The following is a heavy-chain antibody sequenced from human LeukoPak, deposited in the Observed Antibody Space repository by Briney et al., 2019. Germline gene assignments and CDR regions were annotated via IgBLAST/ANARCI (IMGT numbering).Heavy chain of an antibody. CDR2: IYSGGST. D-gene: IGHD1-7*01. CDR1: GFTVSSNY. CDR3: ARVVVTGTFYYYMDV. V-gene: IGHV3-66*02. J-gene: IGHJ6*03. Sequence: GGSLRLSCAASGFTVSSNYMSWVRQAPGKGPEWVSVIYSGGSTYYADSVKGRFTISRDNSKNTLYLQMNSLRAEDTAVYYCARVVVTGTFYYYMDVWGKGTTVTVSS.